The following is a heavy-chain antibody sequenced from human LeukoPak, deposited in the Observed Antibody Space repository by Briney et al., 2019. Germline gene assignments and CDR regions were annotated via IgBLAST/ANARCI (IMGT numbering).Heavy chain of an antibody. CDR1: GFTFSSYS. Sequence: GGSLRLSCAASGFTFSSYSMNWVRQAPGKGLEWVSSISSSSSYIYYADSVKGRFTISRDNAKNSLYLQMNSLRAEDTAVYYCARLHDFWSGSTDNWFDPWGQGTLVTVSS. CDR2: ISSSSSYI. V-gene: IGHV3-21*01. CDR3: ARLHDFWSGSTDNWFDP. D-gene: IGHD3-3*01. J-gene: IGHJ5*02.